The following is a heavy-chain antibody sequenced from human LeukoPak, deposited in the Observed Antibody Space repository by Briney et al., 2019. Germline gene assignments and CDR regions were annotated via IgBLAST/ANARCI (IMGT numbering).Heavy chain of an antibody. CDR1: GFTFSSHS. CDR2: ISTSSTTI. Sequence: GGSLRLSCAASGFTFSSHSMNWVRQAPGKGLEWVSYISTSSTTIYYADSVKGRFTISRDNAKNSLYLQMNSLRDEDTAVYFCARATTTRTRFDYWGQGTLVTVSS. CDR3: ARATTTRTRFDY. D-gene: IGHD4-17*01. V-gene: IGHV3-48*02. J-gene: IGHJ4*02.